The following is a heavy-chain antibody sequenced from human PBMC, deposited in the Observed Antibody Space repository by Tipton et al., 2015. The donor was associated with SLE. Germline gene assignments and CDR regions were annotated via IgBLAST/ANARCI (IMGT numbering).Heavy chain of an antibody. CDR3: ASGGRVGATSFDY. V-gene: IGHV1-46*01. CDR2: VNPNGGAT. J-gene: IGHJ4*02. CDR1: GYTFTNYH. D-gene: IGHD1-26*01. Sequence: QLVQSGAEVKKPGASVKVSCKASGYTFTNYHMHWVRQAPGQGLEWMGLVNPNGGATTYAQKFQGRVTMTRDTSTSTVYMDLSSLRSEDTAVYYCASGGRVGATSFDYWGQGTLVTVSS.